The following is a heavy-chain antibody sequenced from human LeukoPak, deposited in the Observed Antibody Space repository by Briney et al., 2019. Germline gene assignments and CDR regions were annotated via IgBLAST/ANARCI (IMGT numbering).Heavy chain of an antibody. D-gene: IGHD3-10*01. V-gene: IGHV3-48*03. CDR1: GFTFSSYE. CDR2: ISSSGSTI. Sequence: PGGSLRLSCAVSGFTFSSYEMNWVRQAPGKGLEWVSYISSSGSTIYYADSVKGRFTISRDNAKNSLYLQMNSLTAEDTAIYYCARLYGSGIFDYWSQGTLVTISS. CDR3: ARLYGSGIFDY. J-gene: IGHJ4*02.